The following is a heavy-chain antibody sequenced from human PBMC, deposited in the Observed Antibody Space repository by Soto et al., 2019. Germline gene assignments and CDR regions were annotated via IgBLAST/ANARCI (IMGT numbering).Heavy chain of an antibody. D-gene: IGHD3-3*02. Sequence: GASVKGSCKASGYIFTNYYVHWVRQAPGQGLEWMAIINPINGATNYAQRFQGRVTLTSDTSTSTVSMQLSSLRSEDTAVYYCARDLLAGDYWGQGTLVTVSS. CDR1: GYIFTNYY. CDR2: INPINGAT. V-gene: IGHV1-46*01. J-gene: IGHJ4*02. CDR3: ARDLLAGDY.